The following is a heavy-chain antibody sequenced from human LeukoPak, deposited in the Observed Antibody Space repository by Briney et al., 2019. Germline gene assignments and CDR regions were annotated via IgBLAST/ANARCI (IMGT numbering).Heavy chain of an antibody. V-gene: IGHV3-23*01. J-gene: IGHJ4*02. CDR2: ISGSGGST. CDR3: AKVLRYFDWALDY. D-gene: IGHD3-9*01. CDR1: GFTFSSYG. Sequence: GGSLRLSCAASGFTFSSYGMSWVRQAPGKGLEWVSAISGSGGSTYYADSVKGRFTISRDNSKNTLYLQMNSLRAEDTAVYYCAKVLRYFDWALDYWGQGTLVTVSS.